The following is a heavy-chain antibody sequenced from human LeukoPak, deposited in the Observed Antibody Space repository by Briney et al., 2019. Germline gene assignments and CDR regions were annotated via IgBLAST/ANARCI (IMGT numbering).Heavy chain of an antibody. D-gene: IGHD3-10*01. J-gene: IGHJ4*02. V-gene: IGHV3-11*01. Sequence: PGGSLRLSCAASGFTFSDYYMSWLRQAPGKGLEGVSYISSSGSTIYYADSVKGRFTISRDNAKNSLYLQMNSLRAEDTAVYYCARDSRYGELSYWGQGTLVTVSS. CDR3: ARDSRYGELSY. CDR2: ISSSGSTI. CDR1: GFTFSDYY.